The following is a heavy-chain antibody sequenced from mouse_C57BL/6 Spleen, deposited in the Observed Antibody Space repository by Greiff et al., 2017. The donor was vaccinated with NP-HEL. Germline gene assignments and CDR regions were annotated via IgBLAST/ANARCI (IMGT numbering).Heavy chain of an antibody. J-gene: IGHJ1*03. CDR1: GFTFSSYA. CDR2: ISDGGSYT. Sequence: EVKLMESGGGLVKPGGSLKLSCAASGFTFSSYAMSWVRQTPEKRLEWVATISDGGSYTYYPDNVKGRFTISRDNAKNNLYLQMNHLKSEDTAMYSCATHRYFDVWGTGTTVTVSS. V-gene: IGHV5-4*03. CDR3: ATHRYFDV.